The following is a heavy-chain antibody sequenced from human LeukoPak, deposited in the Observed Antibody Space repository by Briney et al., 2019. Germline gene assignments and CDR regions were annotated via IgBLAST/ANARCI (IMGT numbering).Heavy chain of an antibody. CDR3: ARLGVSGSGSYSVSGIQNDY. Sequence: PSETLSLTCTVSGGSISSSGYYWGWIRQSPGKGLEWIGSIHNSGGTYYNPSLNSRVTISVDTSKNYFSLKLSSVTAADTAVYYCARLGVSGSGSYSVSGIQNDYWGQGTLVTVSS. CDR1: GGSISSSGYY. D-gene: IGHD3-10*01. CDR2: IHNSGGT. V-gene: IGHV4-39*02. J-gene: IGHJ4*02.